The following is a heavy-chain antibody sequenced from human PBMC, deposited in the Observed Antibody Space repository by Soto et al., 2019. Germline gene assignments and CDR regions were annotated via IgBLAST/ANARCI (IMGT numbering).Heavy chain of an antibody. V-gene: IGHV1-3*01. D-gene: IGHD7-27*01. Sequence: QVQLVQSGAEVKKPGASVKVSCKASGYTFSSYAMHWVRQAPGQRLEWMGWINADNGYTKYPPKFQGRVTFTRDTSASTAYIELSSLKSEDTALYCCARVESSNWGYYFEHWGQGTMVTVSS. CDR3: ARVESSNWGYYFEH. CDR2: INADNGYT. J-gene: IGHJ4*02. CDR1: GYTFSSYA.